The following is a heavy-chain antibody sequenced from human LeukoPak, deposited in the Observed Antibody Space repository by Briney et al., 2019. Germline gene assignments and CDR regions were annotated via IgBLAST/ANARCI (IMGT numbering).Heavy chain of an antibody. D-gene: IGHD2-21*01. CDR1: GGSISGYY. CDR2: IYYSGST. V-gene: IGHV4-59*08. Sequence: LSETLSLTCTVSGGSISGYYWTWIRQPPGKGLEWIGYIYYSGSTNYSPSLKGRVTISVDTSKNQFSLNLSSVTATDTAVYYCARAGRDWKSGYHFDYWGQGTLVTVSS. J-gene: IGHJ4*02. CDR3: ARAGRDWKSGYHFDY.